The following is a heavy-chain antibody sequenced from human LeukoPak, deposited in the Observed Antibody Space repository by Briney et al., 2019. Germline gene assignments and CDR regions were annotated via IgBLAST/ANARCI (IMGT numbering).Heavy chain of an antibody. CDR3: EMGLKWGMRYCSSTSCPTA. J-gene: IGHJ5*02. Sequence: ASVKVSCKASGYTFTSYDINWGRQATGQELEWMGWMNPNSGNTGYAQKFQGRVTMTRITSISTAYMELSSLRSEGTAVYYCEMGLKWGMRYCSSTSCPTAWGQGTLVTVSS. D-gene: IGHD2-2*01. V-gene: IGHV1-8*01. CDR1: GYTFTSYD. CDR2: MNPNSGNT.